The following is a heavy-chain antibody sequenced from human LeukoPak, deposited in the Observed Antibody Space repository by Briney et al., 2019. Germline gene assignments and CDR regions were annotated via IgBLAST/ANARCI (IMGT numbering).Heavy chain of an antibody. V-gene: IGHV3-20*04. D-gene: IGHD3-9*01. CDR3: ARESPVLRYFAWLSWFDS. J-gene: IGHJ5*01. CDR1: GFTFDDYG. Sequence: GGSLRLSCAASGFTFDDYGVSCVRQAPGKGLEWVSGINWNGSSTGYADSVKGRFTMSRDNAKNSLYLQTNSLRAEDTALYYCARESPVLRYFAWLSWFDSWGQGTLVTVSS. CDR2: INWNGSST.